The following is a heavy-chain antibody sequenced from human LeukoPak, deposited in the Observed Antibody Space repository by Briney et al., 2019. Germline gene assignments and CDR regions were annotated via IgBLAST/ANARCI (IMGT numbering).Heavy chain of an antibody. CDR3: ACPHYRRADAYFFDY. Sequence: GGSLRLSCAASGFTFSSYGMNWVRQAPGKGLEWVSSISSSSSYIYYADSVNGRFTISRDNARNSLYLQMNSLRAEDTAVYYCACPHYRRADAYFFDYWGQGTLVTGSS. CDR1: GFTFSSYG. V-gene: IGHV3-21*01. CDR2: ISSSSSYI. J-gene: IGHJ4*02. D-gene: IGHD2-21*01.